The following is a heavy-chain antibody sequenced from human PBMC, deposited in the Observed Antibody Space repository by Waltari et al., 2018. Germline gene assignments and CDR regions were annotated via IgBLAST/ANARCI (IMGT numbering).Heavy chain of an antibody. J-gene: IGHJ4*02. D-gene: IGHD6-13*01. V-gene: IGHV3-7*01. CDR1: GFTLPNYW. Sequence: EVPLVEAGGGLVQPGGSLRLSCATSGFTLPNYWMSWVRQAPGKGLEWLANINHDGSGKFFLGSVKGRFTISRDNAKKSVYLQMNSLTGEDTAVYYCATSRDAAGNDWGQGTLVTVSS. CDR3: ATSRDAAGND. CDR2: INHDGSGK.